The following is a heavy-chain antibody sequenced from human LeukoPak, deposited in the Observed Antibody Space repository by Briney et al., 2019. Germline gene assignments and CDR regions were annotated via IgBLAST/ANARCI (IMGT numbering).Heavy chain of an antibody. CDR3: ARGSFYRNSYYYYINV. CDR1: GDSISSGVFY. CDR2: IYTTGNT. D-gene: IGHD1-14*01. J-gene: IGHJ6*03. Sequence: PSETLSLTCSLSGDSISSGVFYWSWIRQPAGKGLEWIGRIYTTGNTNYNPSLKSRVTMSIDASENQFSLKLTSVTAADTAAYECARGSFYRNSYYYYINVWGTGTTVTVSS. V-gene: IGHV4-61*02.